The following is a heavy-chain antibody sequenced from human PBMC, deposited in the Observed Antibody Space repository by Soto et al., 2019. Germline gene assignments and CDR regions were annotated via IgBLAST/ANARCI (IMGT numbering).Heavy chain of an antibody. V-gene: IGHV1-2*02. CDR1: GYNFRDYY. CDR3: ARSGDRRNSPAGIDH. CDR2: IIPNNGDT. D-gene: IGHD1-26*01. Sequence: QVQLVQSGAEVKKPGASVKVSCRASGYNFRDYYLHWVRQAPGAGLEWMGSIIPNNGDTHYAQRFPGRITLTTDTSLDTAYVEIDGLTLDDTAIYFCARSGDRRNSPAGIDHWGQGALVTVSA. J-gene: IGHJ5*02.